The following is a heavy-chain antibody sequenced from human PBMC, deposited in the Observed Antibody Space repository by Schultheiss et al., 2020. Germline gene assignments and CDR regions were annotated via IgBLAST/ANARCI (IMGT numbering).Heavy chain of an antibody. CDR3: ARGTCNGDRCYSFDQ. CDR2: ISPNSGDT. CDR1: GYTFIGFY. J-gene: IGHJ4*02. Sequence: ASVKGSCKASGYTFIGFYIHWVRQAPGQGLEWMGWISPNSGDTSSAQKFQGMVTMTRDTSISTAYMELSRLRSDDTAVYYCARGTCNGDRCYSFDQWGQGTLVTVSS. V-gene: IGHV1-2*02. D-gene: IGHD2-15*01.